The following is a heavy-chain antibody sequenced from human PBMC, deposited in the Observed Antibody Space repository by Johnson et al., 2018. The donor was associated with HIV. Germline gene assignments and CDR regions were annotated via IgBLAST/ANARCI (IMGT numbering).Heavy chain of an antibody. CDR1: GFTFSSYW. D-gene: IGHD5-18*01. V-gene: IGHV3-30*02. J-gene: IGHJ3*02. Sequence: QMLLVEYGGGVVQPGRSLRLSCAASGFTFSSYWMSWVRQAPGKGLEWVAFIRYDGSNKYYADSVQGRFTLSRDNSKNTLDLKMNSLRAEDTAVYYCAKEVPVYSYGYYDAFDIWGQGTMVTVSS. CDR3: AKEVPVYSYGYYDAFDI. CDR2: IRYDGSNK.